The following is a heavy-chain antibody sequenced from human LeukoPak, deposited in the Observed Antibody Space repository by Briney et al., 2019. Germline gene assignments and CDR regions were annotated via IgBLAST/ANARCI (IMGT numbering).Heavy chain of an antibody. CDR1: GYTFTGYY. D-gene: IGHD5-24*01. V-gene: IGHV1-2*02. J-gene: IGHJ4*02. CDR2: INPNSGGT. Sequence: ASVKVSCKASGYTFTGYYMHWVRQAPGQGLEWMGWINPNSGGTNYAQKFQSRVTMTRDTSISTAYMELSRLRSDDTAVYYCARGRRRWLQLRALDFDYWGQGTLVTVSS. CDR3: ARGRRRWLQLRALDFDY.